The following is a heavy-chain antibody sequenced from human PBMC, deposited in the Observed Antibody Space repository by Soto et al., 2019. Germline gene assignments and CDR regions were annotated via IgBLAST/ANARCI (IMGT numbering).Heavy chain of an antibody. CDR2: ISGSGGST. V-gene: IGHV3-23*01. Sequence: EVQVLESGGGLVQPGGSLRLSCAASGFTLRSYAMRWVRQAPGKVREWVSAISGSGGSTYYADAVKGRFTISRDNSKHTLYVRMNSRRAEDKDVYYCAKDSGSWPHYFDYCGEGTLVTVSS. CDR3: AKDSGSWPHYFDY. J-gene: IGHJ4*02. D-gene: IGHD6-13*01. CDR1: GFTLRSYA.